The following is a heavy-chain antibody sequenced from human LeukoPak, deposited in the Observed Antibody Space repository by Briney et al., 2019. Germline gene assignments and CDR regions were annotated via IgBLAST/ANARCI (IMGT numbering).Heavy chain of an antibody. CDR3: ARDTTDDYGDY. CDR2: ILYDGSNK. V-gene: IGHV3-30-3*01. J-gene: IGHJ4*02. CDR1: GFTFSSYA. Sequence: GGSLRLSCAASGFTFSSYAMHWVRQAPGKGLEWVAVILYDGSNKYYADSVKGRFTISRDNSKNTLYLQMNSLRAEDTAVYYCARDTTDDYGDYWGQGTLVTVSS. D-gene: IGHD1-1*01.